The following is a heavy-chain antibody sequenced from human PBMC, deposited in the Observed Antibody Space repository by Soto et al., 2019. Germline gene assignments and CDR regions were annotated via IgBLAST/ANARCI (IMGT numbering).Heavy chain of an antibody. CDR3: ASSYGSGYRAFDY. V-gene: IGHV1-69*04. CDR2: INPILSMS. D-gene: IGHD3-10*01. Sequence: QVQVVRSGAGVKKPGSSVRVSCKASGDTFTLYSINWVRPAPGIGLEWMGRINPILSMSNYAQRFQGRVTMTADKSTSTAYMELSSLRSEDTAMYYCASSYGSGYRAFDYWGQGALVTVSS. J-gene: IGHJ4*02. CDR1: GDTFTLYS.